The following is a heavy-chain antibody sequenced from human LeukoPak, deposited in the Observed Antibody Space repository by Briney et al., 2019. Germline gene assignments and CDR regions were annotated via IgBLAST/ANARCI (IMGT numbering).Heavy chain of an antibody. V-gene: IGHV1-2*02. Sequence: ASVKVSCKASGYTFTGYYIHWVRQAPGQGLEWMGWINPNSGGTNYAQKFQGRVTMTRDTSISTAYMELSRLRSDDTAVYYCARSITMVRGVIGYWGQGTLVTVSS. CDR3: ARSITMVRGVIGY. CDR2: INPNSGGT. D-gene: IGHD3-10*01. CDR1: GYTFTGYY. J-gene: IGHJ4*02.